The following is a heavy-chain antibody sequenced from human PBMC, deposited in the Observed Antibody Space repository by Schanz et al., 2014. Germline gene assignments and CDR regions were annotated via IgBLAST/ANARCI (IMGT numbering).Heavy chain of an antibody. CDR2: IFTDGRT. J-gene: IGHJ4*02. Sequence: EVQLLESGGGLVQPGGSLRLSCAASGFAFSTSAMSWVRQVPGRGLEWVSIIFTDGRTCYADSVKGRFTISRDSSKNALFLQMNSLRTEDTAVYYCAASSSWHPSTDYWGQGTLVTVSS. CDR3: AASSSWHPSTDY. D-gene: IGHD6-13*01. V-gene: IGHV3-66*02. CDR1: GFAFSTSA.